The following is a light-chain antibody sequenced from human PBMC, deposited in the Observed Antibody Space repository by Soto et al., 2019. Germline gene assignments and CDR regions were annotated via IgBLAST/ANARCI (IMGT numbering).Light chain of an antibody. J-gene: IGLJ2*01. CDR2: QND. Sequence: SYELTQPPSVSVSPGQTASITCSGDTLGEKYASWYQQKSGQSPVLVIYQNDKRPSGIPERFSGSNSGNTATLTISGTQAMDEADFYCQVWDINNVVFGGGTKLTVL. V-gene: IGLV3-1*01. CDR3: QVWDINNVV. CDR1: TLGEKY.